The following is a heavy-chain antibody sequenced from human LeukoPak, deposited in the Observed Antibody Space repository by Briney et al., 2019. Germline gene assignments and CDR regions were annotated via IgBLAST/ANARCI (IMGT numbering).Heavy chain of an antibody. CDR3: AREEAVVVIPYYYYYMDV. CDR2: IYYSGST. D-gene: IGHD3-22*01. Sequence: SETLSLTCAVSGGSISSGGYSWSWIRQPPGKGLEWIGYIYYSGSTYYNPSLKSRVTISVDTSKNQFSLKLSSVTAADTAVYYCAREEAVVVIPYYYYYMDVWGKGTTVTISS. CDR1: GGSISSGGYS. J-gene: IGHJ6*03. V-gene: IGHV4-30-4*07.